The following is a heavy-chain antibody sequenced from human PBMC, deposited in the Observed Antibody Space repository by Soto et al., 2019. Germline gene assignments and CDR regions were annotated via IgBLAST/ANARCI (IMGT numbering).Heavy chain of an antibody. CDR3: ARDRRDYGDYVVWYYGMDV. J-gene: IGHJ6*02. Sequence: SQTLSLTCAISGDSVSSNSAAWNWIRQSPSRGLEWLGRTYYRSKWYNDYAVSVKSRITINPDTSKNQFSLQLNSVTPEDTAVYYCARDRRDYGDYVVWYYGMDVWGQGTTVTAP. CDR1: GDSVSSNSAA. D-gene: IGHD4-17*01. CDR2: TYYRSKWYN. V-gene: IGHV6-1*01.